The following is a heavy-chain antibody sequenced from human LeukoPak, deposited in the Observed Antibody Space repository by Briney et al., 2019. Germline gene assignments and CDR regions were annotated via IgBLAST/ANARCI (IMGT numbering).Heavy chain of an antibody. CDR3: ARVRSEIAAADY. Sequence: SETLSHTCTVSGGSISSGSYYWSWIRQPAGKGLEWIGRIYTSGSTNYNPSLKSRVTISVDTSKNQFSLKLSSVTAADTAVYYCARVRSEIAAADYWGQGTLVTVSS. CDR2: IYTSGST. D-gene: IGHD6-13*01. CDR1: GGSISSGSYY. V-gene: IGHV4-61*02. J-gene: IGHJ4*02.